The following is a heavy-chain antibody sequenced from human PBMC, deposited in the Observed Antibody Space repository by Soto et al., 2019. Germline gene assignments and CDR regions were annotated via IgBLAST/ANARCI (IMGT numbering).Heavy chain of an antibody. CDR1: GGTFSSYA. J-gene: IGHJ4*02. CDR2: IIPIFGTA. CDR3: ARTHYYYDSSGSEYYFDY. D-gene: IGHD3-22*01. Sequence: SVKVSCKASGGTFSSYAISWVRQAPGQGLEWMGGIIPIFGTANYAQKFQGRVTITADKSTSTAYMELSSLRSEDTAVYYCARTHYYYDSSGSEYYFDYWGQGALVTVSS. V-gene: IGHV1-69*06.